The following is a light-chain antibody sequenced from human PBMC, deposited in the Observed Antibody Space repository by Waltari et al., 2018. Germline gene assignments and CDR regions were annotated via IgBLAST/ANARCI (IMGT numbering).Light chain of an antibody. CDR3: QQYNNWPPGA. CDR1: QSVRSN. CDR2: GAS. J-gene: IGKJ1*01. V-gene: IGKV3-15*01. Sequence: EIVMTQSPATLTVSPGERATLSCRASQSVRSNLAWYQQKPGQAPMLLIRGASTRATGNPARFSGSGSGKELNLTISCLKSESFAVYYCQQYNNWPPGAFGQGPKVEIK.